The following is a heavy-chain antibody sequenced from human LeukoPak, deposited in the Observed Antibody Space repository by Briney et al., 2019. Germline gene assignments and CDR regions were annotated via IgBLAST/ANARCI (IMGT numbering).Heavy chain of an antibody. D-gene: IGHD2-15*01. V-gene: IGHV3-21*01. J-gene: IGHJ4*02. CDR3: ARDSSSVVVAAAIDY. Sequence: RPGGSLRLSCAASGFTFSSYSMNWVRQAPGKGLEWVSSISSSSSYIYYADSVKGRFTISRDNAKNSLYLQMNSLRAEDTAVYYCARDSSSVVVAAAIDYWGQGALVTVSS. CDR1: GFTFSSYS. CDR2: ISSSSSYI.